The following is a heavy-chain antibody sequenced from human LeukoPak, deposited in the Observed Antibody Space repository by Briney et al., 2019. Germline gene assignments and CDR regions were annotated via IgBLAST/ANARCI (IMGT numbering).Heavy chain of an antibody. D-gene: IGHD3-10*01. J-gene: IGHJ4*02. CDR1: GFSVSAHY. Sequence: GGSLRLTCAVSGFSVSAHYMSWVRQAPGKGLECVSFLYTGGDTYYADSVKGRFTISRDNSKNTLYLQMNGLRAEDTAVYYCARGPGSRGIFDYWGQGTLVTVSS. V-gene: IGHV3-53*01. CDR3: ARGPGSRGIFDY. CDR2: LYTGGDT.